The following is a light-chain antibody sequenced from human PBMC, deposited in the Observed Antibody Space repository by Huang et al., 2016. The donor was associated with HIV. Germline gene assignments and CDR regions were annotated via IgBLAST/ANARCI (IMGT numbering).Light chain of an antibody. CDR3: QHYYNWPT. CDR1: QSVSSD. V-gene: IGKV3-15*01. Sequence: EIVMTQSPATLSVSPGERVTLSCRARQSVSSDLAWYKQRPGQPPRLLIHSASTRATATPARFSGSGSGTEFTLTISSLQSEDFAVYYCQHYYNWPTFGPGTKVDIK. CDR2: SAS. J-gene: IGKJ3*01.